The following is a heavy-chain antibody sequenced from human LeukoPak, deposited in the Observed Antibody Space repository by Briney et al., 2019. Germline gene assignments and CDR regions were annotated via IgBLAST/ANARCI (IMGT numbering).Heavy chain of an antibody. V-gene: IGHV3-21*01. CDR3: ARDYYDSSGPLPRAFDI. CDR2: ISSSSSNI. Sequence: GGSLRLSCAASGFTFSSYSMNWVRQAPGKGLEWVSSISSSSSNIYYADSVKGRFTISRDNAKNSLYLQMNSLSAEDTAVYYCARDYYDSSGPLPRAFDIWGQGTMVTVSS. CDR1: GFTFSSYS. D-gene: IGHD3-22*01. J-gene: IGHJ3*02.